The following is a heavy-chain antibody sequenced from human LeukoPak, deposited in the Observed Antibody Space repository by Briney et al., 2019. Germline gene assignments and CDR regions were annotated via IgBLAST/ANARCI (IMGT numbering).Heavy chain of an antibody. J-gene: IGHJ5*02. CDR3: ARDRRGITGTDWFDP. CDR1: GFTLTGYY. Sequence: ASVKVSCKASGFTLTGYYMHWVRQDPRQGLQWMGWIKPNSGDTDYAQKFQGRVTMTRDTSISTVYMELSSLRSDDTALYYCARDRRGITGTDWFDPWGQGTLVNVSS. D-gene: IGHD1-20*01. V-gene: IGHV1-2*02. CDR2: IKPNSGDT.